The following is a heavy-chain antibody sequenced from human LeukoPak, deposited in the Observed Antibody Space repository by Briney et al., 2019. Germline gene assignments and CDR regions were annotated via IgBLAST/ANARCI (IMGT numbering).Heavy chain of an antibody. J-gene: IGHJ6*03. CDR2: IYYSGST. Sequence: PSETLSLTCTVSGGPISSYYWSWIRQPPGKGLEWIGYIYYSGSTNYNPSLKSRVTISVDTSKNQFSLKLSSVTAADTAVYYCATTQGASGSYWPSYYYYMDVWGKGTTVTVSS. CDR1: GGPISSYY. D-gene: IGHD1-26*01. V-gene: IGHV4-59*01. CDR3: ATTQGASGSYWPSYYYYMDV.